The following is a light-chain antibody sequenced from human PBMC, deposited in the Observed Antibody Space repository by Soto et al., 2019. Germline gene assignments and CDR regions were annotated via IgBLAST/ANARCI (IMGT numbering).Light chain of an antibody. CDR1: SSDVGGYNY. CDR2: EVS. CDR3: SSYADSSTVV. V-gene: IGLV2-8*01. Sequence: QSVLTQPPSASGSPGQSVTISCTGTSSDVGGYNYVSWYQQHPGKAPKLMIYEVSKRPSGVPDRFSGSKSGNTASLTVSGLQAEDEADYYCSSYADSSTVVFGGGTKLTVL. J-gene: IGLJ2*01.